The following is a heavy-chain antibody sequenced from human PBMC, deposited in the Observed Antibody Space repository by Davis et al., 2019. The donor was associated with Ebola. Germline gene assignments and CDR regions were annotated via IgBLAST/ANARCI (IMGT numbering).Heavy chain of an antibody. D-gene: IGHD4-11*01. CDR1: GFTFSSYG. J-gene: IGHJ5*02. CDR2: ISYDGSNK. CDR3: ASLGTTISPPLFDP. V-gene: IGHV3-30*03. Sequence: GESLKISCAASGFTFSSYGMHWVRQAPGKGLEWVAVISYDGSNKYYADSVKGRFTISRDNSKSTLSLQMNSLRAEDTAVYYCASLGTTISPPLFDPWGQGTLVTVSS.